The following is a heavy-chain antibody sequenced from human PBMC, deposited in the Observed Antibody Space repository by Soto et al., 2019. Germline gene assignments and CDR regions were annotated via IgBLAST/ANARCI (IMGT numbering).Heavy chain of an antibody. Sequence: FTFTSCAMSWVRQAPEKGLEWVSAISGTAGNTYHADSVKGRFTIPRDISKNTLYLQMNSLRAEDTAVYYCAKGDWDYIAGHFDYWGQGTLVTVSS. V-gene: IGHV3-23*01. D-gene: IGHD1-7*01. CDR1: FTFTSCA. J-gene: IGHJ4*02. CDR3: AKGDWDYIAGHFDY. CDR2: ISGTAGNT.